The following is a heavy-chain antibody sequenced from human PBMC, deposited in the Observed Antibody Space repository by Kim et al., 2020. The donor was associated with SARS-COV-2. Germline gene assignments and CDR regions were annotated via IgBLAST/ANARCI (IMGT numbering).Heavy chain of an antibody. Sequence: GYAQKFQGRVTMTRNTSISTAYMELSSLGSDDTAVYYCARGYSRDNWFDPWGQGTLVTVSS. D-gene: IGHD6-13*01. V-gene: IGHV1-8*01. J-gene: IGHJ5*02. CDR3: ARGYSRDNWFDP.